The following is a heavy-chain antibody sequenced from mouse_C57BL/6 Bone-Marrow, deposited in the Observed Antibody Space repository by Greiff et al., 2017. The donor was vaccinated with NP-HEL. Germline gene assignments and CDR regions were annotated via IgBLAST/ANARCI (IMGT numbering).Heavy chain of an antibody. Sequence: VQLQQSGPVLVKPGASVKMSCTASGYTFTDYYINWVKQSHGKSLEWIGVILPYNGGTSYNQKFKGKATFTVDKSSSTAYMELNSLTSEDSAVYYCARNGSAFAYWGQGTLVTVSA. CDR2: ILPYNGGT. CDR1: GYTFTDYY. CDR3: ARNGSAFAY. J-gene: IGHJ3*01. D-gene: IGHD6-1*01. V-gene: IGHV1-19*01.